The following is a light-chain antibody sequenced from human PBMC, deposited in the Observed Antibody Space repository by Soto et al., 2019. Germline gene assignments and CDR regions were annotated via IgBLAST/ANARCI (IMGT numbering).Light chain of an antibody. J-gene: IGKJ1*01. V-gene: IGKV1-8*01. CDR2: AAS. CDR3: QQYENYWT. CDR1: QGISIH. Sequence: AIRMTQSPSSLSASPGDRVTITCRASQGISIHLAWYQQKPGKAPKLLIYAASTVQSGVASRFSGSGSGTDFTLTISCLQSEDFATYYCQQYENYWTFGQGTKVDIK.